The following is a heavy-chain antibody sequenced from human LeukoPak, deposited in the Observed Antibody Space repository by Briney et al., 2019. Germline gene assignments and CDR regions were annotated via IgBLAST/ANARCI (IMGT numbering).Heavy chain of an antibody. CDR1: GFTLSSYE. CDR3: ARELRPRVWFGEPTHAFDI. Sequence: GGSLRLSCTVSGFTLSSYEMSWIRQAPGKGLEWVSSIDYSGGSSYYADSVKSRFTISRDNSRNTVYLQMNSLRAEDTAVYYCARELRPRVWFGEPTHAFDIWGQGTMVTVSS. D-gene: IGHD3-10*01. CDR2: IDYSGGSS. V-gene: IGHV3-23*01. J-gene: IGHJ3*02.